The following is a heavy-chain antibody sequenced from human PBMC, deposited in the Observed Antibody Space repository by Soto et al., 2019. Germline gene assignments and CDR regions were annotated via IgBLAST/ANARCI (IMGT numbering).Heavy chain of an antibody. CDR1: GYTFINYN. D-gene: IGHD1-26*01. J-gene: IGHJ4*02. Sequence: QVKLVQSGPEVKEPGASVRVSCKASGYTFINYNIFWVRQAPGQGLEWMGWISTSNGDTNYAQNFQGRVTMTTDTSTNTAYVELRSLRYDDTAIYYCARDITGATGDYWGRGTLVTVSS. CDR2: ISTSNGDT. V-gene: IGHV1-18*01. CDR3: ARDITGATGDY.